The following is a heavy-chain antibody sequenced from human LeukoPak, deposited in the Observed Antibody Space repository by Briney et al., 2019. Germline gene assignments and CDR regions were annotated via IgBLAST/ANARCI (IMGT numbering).Heavy chain of an antibody. Sequence: SVKVSCKASGGTFSSYAISWVRQAPGQGLEWMGGIIPIFGTANYAQKFQGRVTITADESTSTAYMELSSLRSEDTAVYYCARASSYDSSGYYWRSSDYWGQGTLVTVSS. CDR3: ARASSYDSSGYYWRSSDY. CDR2: IIPIFGTA. J-gene: IGHJ4*02. D-gene: IGHD3-22*01. V-gene: IGHV1-69*13. CDR1: GGTFSSYA.